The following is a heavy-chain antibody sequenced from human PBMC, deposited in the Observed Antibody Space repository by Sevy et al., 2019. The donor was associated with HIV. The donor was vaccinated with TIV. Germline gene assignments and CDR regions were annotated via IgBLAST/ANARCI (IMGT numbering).Heavy chain of an antibody. CDR3: ARLSRNNVVVTGVRRDGFDV. V-gene: IGHV4-59*01. J-gene: IGHJ3*01. CDR1: GGSISTYY. CDR2: IYYTGKT. Sequence: LSLTCTVSGGSISTYYWSWIRQPPGKGLQWIGYIYYTGKTNYNPSRQTPVTMSIDTSKNQFSLRLSSVTSADPAMYYCARLSRNNVVVTGVRRDGFDVWGQGTMVTVSS. D-gene: IGHD2-21*02.